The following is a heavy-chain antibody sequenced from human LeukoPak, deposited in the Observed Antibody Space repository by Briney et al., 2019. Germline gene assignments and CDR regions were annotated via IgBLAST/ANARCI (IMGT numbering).Heavy chain of an antibody. Sequence: GGSLRLSCAASEFTFSSYSMNWVRQAPGKGLEWVSSISSSSSYIYYADSVKGRFTISRDNAKNSLYLQMNSLRAEDTAVYYCARDPAYYYDSSGYYPYYFDYWGQGTLVTVSS. CDR1: EFTFSSYS. CDR2: ISSSSSYI. V-gene: IGHV3-21*01. CDR3: ARDPAYYYDSSGYYPYYFDY. J-gene: IGHJ4*02. D-gene: IGHD3-22*01.